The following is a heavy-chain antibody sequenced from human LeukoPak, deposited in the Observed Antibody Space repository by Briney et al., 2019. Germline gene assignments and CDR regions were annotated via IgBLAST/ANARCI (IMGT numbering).Heavy chain of an antibody. CDR1: GYTFTSYG. CDR2: ISAYNGNT. J-gene: IGHJ3*02. Sequence: GASVKVSCKASGYTFTSYGISWVRQAPGQGREWRGWISAYNGNTNYAQKLQGRVTMTTDTSTSTAYMELRSLRSDDTAVYYCARAGIVPAAPVSFDIWGQGTMVTVSS. CDR3: ARAGIVPAAPVSFDI. D-gene: IGHD2-2*01. V-gene: IGHV1-18*01.